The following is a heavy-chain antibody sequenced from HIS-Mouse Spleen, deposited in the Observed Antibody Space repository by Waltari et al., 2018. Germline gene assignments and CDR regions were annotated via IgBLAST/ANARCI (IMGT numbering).Heavy chain of an antibody. CDR2: INQRGST. J-gene: IGHJ3*02. V-gene: IGHV4-34*01. D-gene: IGHD6-6*01. CDR3: ARCLLSSSSAFDI. CDR1: GGSFSGYY. Sequence: QVQLQQWGAGLLKPSETLSLTCAVYGGSFSGYYWSWIRQPPGKGLEGIGEINQRGSTNYNPSLTSRVTISVDTSKNQFSLKLSSVAAAGTAVYYCARCLLSSSSAFDIWGQGTMVTVSS.